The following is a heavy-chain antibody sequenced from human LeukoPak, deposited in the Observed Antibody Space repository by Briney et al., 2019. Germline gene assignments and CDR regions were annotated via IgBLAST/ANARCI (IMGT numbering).Heavy chain of an antibody. V-gene: IGHV3-23*01. CDR1: GFTISSYS. CDR2: ISSTGGTS. D-gene: IGHD2-15*01. Sequence: GGSLRFSGAASGFTISSYSRSRHRQAPGLGLVWVLAISSTGGTSYYAVSVKGRFTISRDNSKNTLYLQMNSLRAEDTAIYYCAKNGDRGAYCSGGSCYPYYYYYKDVWGKGTTVTISS. J-gene: IGHJ6*03. CDR3: AKNGDRGAYCSGGSCYPYYYYYKDV.